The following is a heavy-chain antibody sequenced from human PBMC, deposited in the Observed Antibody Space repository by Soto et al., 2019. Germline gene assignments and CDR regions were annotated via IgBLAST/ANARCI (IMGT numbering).Heavy chain of an antibody. V-gene: IGHV1-3*01. J-gene: IGHJ6*03. CDR1: GYTFTTNA. CDR2: INAGNGNT. Sequence: QVQLVQSGAEVKKPGASVKVSCKASGYTFTTNAINWVRQAPGQRLEWMGWINAGNGNTKYPQKFQGRVTITRDTSASTAYMELISLRSEDTAIYYCARGPPITMVRGVYYYYYDMDVWGKGTTVTVSS. D-gene: IGHD3-10*01. CDR3: ARGPPITMVRGVYYYYYDMDV.